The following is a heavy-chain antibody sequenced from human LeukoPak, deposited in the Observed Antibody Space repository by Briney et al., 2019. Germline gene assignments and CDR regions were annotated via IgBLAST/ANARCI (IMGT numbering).Heavy chain of an antibody. CDR2: IYCSGST. Sequence: PSETLSLTCTVSGGSISSSSYYWGWIRQPPGKGLEWIGSIYCSGSTYYNPSLKSRVTISVDTSKNQFYLKLSSVTAADTAVYYCARLPDYYYYMDVWGKGTTVTVSS. CDR3: ARLPDYYYYMDV. J-gene: IGHJ6*03. V-gene: IGHV4-39*01. CDR1: GGSISSSSYY.